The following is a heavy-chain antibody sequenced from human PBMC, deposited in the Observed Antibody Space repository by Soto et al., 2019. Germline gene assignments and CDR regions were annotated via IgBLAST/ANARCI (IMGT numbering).Heavy chain of an antibody. V-gene: IGHV1-69*13. Sequence: ASVKVSCKASGGTFSSYAISWVRQAPGQGLEWMGGIIPIFGTANYAQKFQGRVTITADEYTSTAYMELSSLRSEDTDVYYCAREPPPSGYYDSSGYHYYFDYWGQGTLVTVSS. CDR1: GGTFSSYA. J-gene: IGHJ4*02. CDR2: IIPIFGTA. D-gene: IGHD3-22*01. CDR3: AREPPPSGYYDSSGYHYYFDY.